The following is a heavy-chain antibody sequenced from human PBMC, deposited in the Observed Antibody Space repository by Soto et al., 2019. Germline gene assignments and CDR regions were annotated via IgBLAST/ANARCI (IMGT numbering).Heavy chain of an antibody. V-gene: IGHV1-18*01. CDR2: ISSKSGNT. Sequence: QVPLVQSGAEVKQPGASVKVSCRASGYTFTTYNIGWVRQVPGQGLECMGWISSKSGNTNYVQKLQGRVTMTTDTSTSTAYMELRSLRSDDTAVYYCVRDDYGDYVYWGQGTLVAVSS. D-gene: IGHD4-17*01. J-gene: IGHJ4*02. CDR3: VRDDYGDYVY. CDR1: GYTFTTYN.